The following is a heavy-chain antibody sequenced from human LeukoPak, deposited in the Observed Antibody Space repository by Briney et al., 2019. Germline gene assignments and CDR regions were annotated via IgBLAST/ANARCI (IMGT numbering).Heavy chain of an antibody. CDR3: AKSHVTTATSTGRYFDD. D-gene: IGHD6-25*01. CDR1: GFTFSSYW. V-gene: IGHV3-74*01. CDR2: INGDGRNI. Sequence: GGSLRLSCVASGFTFSSYWMHWVRQDPRKGLVWVSRINGDGRNINYADSVRGRFTISRDNAKNTLYLQMDSLRAEDTAVYYCAKSHVTTATSTGRYFDDWGQGTLVTVSS. J-gene: IGHJ4*02.